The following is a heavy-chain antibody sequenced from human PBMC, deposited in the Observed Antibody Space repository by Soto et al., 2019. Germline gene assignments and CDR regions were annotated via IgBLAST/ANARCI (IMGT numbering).Heavy chain of an antibody. D-gene: IGHD6-19*01. Sequence: PSETLSLTCTVSGGSISSYYWSWIRQPPGKGLEWIGYIYYSGSTNYNPSLKSRVTISVDTSKNQFSLKLSSVTAADTAVYYCARIKSGWSYYFDYWGQGNLVIVSS. V-gene: IGHV4-59*01. CDR3: ARIKSGWSYYFDY. J-gene: IGHJ4*02. CDR2: IYYSGST. CDR1: GGSISSYY.